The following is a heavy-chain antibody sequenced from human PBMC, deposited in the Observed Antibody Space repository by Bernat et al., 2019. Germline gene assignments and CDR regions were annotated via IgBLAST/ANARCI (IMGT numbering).Heavy chain of an antibody. CDR1: GLTVSNNY. CDR3: SFDWFNDGGMGD. J-gene: IGHJ6*02. V-gene: IGHV3-66*01. D-gene: IGHD3-9*01. Sequence: EVRLVESGGGLVQPGGSLRLSCAGSGLTVSNNYINWVRQTPGKGLEWVSVMHTDGSTYFADSVKGRFIFSRDNSKDIQYLQMKSLRPEDTALYYCSFDWFNDGGMGDWGQGTTVIVSS. CDR2: MHTDGST.